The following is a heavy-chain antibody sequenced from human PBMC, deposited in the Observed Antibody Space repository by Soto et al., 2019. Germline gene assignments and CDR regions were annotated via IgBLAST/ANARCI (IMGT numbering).Heavy chain of an antibody. D-gene: IGHD2-2*01. Sequence: QVQLVQSGAEVKKPGASVKVSCKASGYTYSTYAVHWVRQAPGQRPEWMGWINPGNSNTKYSQKFQGRFTMTRDTSAITAYMELSSLRSEDTAVYYCAREYCTSTSCYSYFDPWGQGTLVTVSS. CDR2: INPGNSNT. CDR1: GYTYSTYA. V-gene: IGHV1-3*01. CDR3: AREYCTSTSCYSYFDP. J-gene: IGHJ5*02.